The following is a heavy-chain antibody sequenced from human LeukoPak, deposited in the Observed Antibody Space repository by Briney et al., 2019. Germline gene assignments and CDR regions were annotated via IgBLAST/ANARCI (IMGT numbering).Heavy chain of an antibody. D-gene: IGHD3-16*02. CDR1: GGSISSSSYY. J-gene: IGHJ6*03. Sequence: SETLSLTCTVSGGSISSSSYYWGCIRQPPGKGLEWIGSIYHSGSTYYNPSLKSRVTISVDRSKNQFSLKLSSVTAADTAVYYCARTLSYYYYMDVWGKGTTVTVSS. CDR2: IYHSGST. CDR3: ARTLSYYYYMDV. V-gene: IGHV4-39*07.